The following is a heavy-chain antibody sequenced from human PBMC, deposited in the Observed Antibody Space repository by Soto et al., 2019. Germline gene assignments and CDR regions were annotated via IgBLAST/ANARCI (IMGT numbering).Heavy chain of an antibody. CDR3: ARELTRDYVWGSYRYPLGH. D-gene: IGHD3-16*02. V-gene: IGHV1-18*01. CDR1: GYTFTSYG. J-gene: IGHJ4*02. Sequence: ASVKVSCKASGYTFTSYGISWVRQAPGQGLEWMGWISAYNGNTNYAQKLQGRVTMTTDTSTSTAYMELRSLRSDDTAVYYCARELTRDYVWGSYRYPLGHWGQGTLVTVSS. CDR2: ISAYNGNT.